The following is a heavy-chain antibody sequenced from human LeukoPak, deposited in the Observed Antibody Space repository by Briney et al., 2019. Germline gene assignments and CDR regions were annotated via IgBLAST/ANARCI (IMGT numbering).Heavy chain of an antibody. J-gene: IGHJ4*02. V-gene: IGHV4-34*01. D-gene: IGHD3-10*01. CDR3: ASRRTGRMVRGAHDGAYDY. Sequence: SETLSLTCAVYGRSFSGYYWSWIRQPPGKGLEWIGEINDGGSTNYNPSLKSRVTISVDTSKNQFSLKLSSVTAADTAVYYCASRRTGRMVRGAHDGAYDYWGQGTLVTVSS. CDR1: GRSFSGYY. CDR2: INDGGST.